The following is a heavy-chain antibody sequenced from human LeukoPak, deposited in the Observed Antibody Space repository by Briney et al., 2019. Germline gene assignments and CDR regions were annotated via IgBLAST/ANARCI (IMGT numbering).Heavy chain of an antibody. J-gene: IGHJ3*02. CDR2: INPNSGGT. CDR3: ASGAGKGGDSSGYYSNYAFDI. V-gene: IGHV1-2*02. CDR1: GYTFTGYY. D-gene: IGHD3-22*01. Sequence: ASVKVSCKASGYTFTGYYMHWVRRAPGQGLEWMGWINPNSGGTNYAQKFQGRVTMTRDTSISTAYMELSRLRSDDTAVYYCASGAGKGGDSSGYYSNYAFDIWGQGTMVTVSS.